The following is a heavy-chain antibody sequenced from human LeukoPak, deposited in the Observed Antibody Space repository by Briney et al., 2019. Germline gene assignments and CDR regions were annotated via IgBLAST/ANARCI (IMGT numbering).Heavy chain of an antibody. CDR1: GGSFSGYY. J-gene: IGHJ6*03. D-gene: IGHD2-2*01. Sequence: SETLSLTCAVYGGSFSGYYWSWIGQPPGRGLDWVGEINHSGCTNYNPSLKSRVTISVDTSKNQFSLKLSSVTAADTAVYYCARDRYCSSTSCPMDYYYYYMDVWGKGTTVTVSS. CDR3: ARDRYCSSTSCPMDYYYYYMDV. CDR2: INHSGCT. V-gene: IGHV4-34*01.